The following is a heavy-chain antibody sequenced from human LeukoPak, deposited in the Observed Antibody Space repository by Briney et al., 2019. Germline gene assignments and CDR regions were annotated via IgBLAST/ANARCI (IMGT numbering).Heavy chain of an antibody. CDR2: ISSGGVTT. V-gene: IGHV3-11*01. J-gene: IGHJ4*02. D-gene: IGHD6-13*01. CDR3: AGGRGSWWDL. CDR1: GFTFSDYY. Sequence: GGSLRLSCAASGFTFSDYYMSWIRQAPGKGLQWLSYISSGGVTTYYADSVKGRFTISRDNAKNSLYLQMNSLGAEDTAVYYCAGGRGSWWDLWGQGTLVTVSS.